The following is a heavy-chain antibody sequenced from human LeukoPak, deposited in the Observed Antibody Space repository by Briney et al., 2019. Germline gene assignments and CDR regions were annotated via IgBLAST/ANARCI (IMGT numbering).Heavy chain of an antibody. V-gene: IGHV3-11*04. J-gene: IGHJ6*03. CDR1: GFTFSDYP. CDR2: ISTSSTTI. D-gene: IGHD5-18*01. Sequence: GGSLRLACAVSGFTFSDYPMPGLRQPPGKGLDWVSYISTSSTTIYYADSVKGQFTISRDNTKNALYLQMNSLRAEDTAVYYCARVPSGYTLGYGYYYYYMDVWGKGTTVTVSS. CDR3: ARVPSGYTLGYGYYYYYMDV.